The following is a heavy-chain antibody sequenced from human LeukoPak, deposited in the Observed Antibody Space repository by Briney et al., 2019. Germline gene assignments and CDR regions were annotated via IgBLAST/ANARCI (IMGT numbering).Heavy chain of an antibody. J-gene: IGHJ4*02. D-gene: IGHD6-19*01. Sequence: GASVQVSCKASGYTFTGYYMHWVRQAPGQGLEWMGWINPNSGGTNYAQKFQGRVTITRDTSISTAYMELSRLRSDDTAAYYCALWGSIAVAGKNDYWGQGTLVTVPS. CDR1: GYTFTGYY. CDR3: ALWGSIAVAGKNDY. V-gene: IGHV1-2*02. CDR2: INPNSGGT.